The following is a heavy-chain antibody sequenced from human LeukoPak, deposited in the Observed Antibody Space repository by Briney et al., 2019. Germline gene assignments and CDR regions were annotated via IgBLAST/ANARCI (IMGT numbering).Heavy chain of an antibody. J-gene: IGHJ6*02. CDR1: GYTFTSYG. Sequence: ASVKVSCKASGYTFTSYGISWVRQAPGQGLEWMGWMNPNSGNTGYAQKFQGRVTMTRNTSISTAYMELSSLRSEDTAVYYCARGVVPAAIRPNYYGMDVWGQGTTVTVSS. CDR2: MNPNSGNT. CDR3: ARGVVPAAIRPNYYGMDV. V-gene: IGHV1-8*02. D-gene: IGHD2-2*02.